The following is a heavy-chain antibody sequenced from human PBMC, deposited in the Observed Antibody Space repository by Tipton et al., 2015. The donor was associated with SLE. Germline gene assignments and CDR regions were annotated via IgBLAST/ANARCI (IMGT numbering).Heavy chain of an antibody. CDR3: ARGEYYNFWSGYYPFDN. J-gene: IGHJ4*02. V-gene: IGHV3-23*01. CDR2: ISGSGGST. D-gene: IGHD3-3*01. Sequence: SLRLSCAASGFTFSSYAMSWVRQAPGKGLEWVSAISGSGGSTYYADSVKGRFTISRDNAKNTMYLQMNGLRADDSAVYYCARGEYYNFWSGYYPFDNWGQGTLVTVSS. CDR1: GFTFSSYA.